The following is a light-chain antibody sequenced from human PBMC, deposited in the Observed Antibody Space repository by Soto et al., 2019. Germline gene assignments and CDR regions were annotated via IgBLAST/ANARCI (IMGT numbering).Light chain of an antibody. Sequence: EVVLTQSPATLSVSPGDRATLSCRASQSVSSYLAWYQQKPGQAPRLLIYDASNRATGIPARFSGSGSGTDFTLTISSLEPEDFAVYYCQQRSNWRTFGQGTKVDIK. V-gene: IGKV3-11*01. CDR3: QQRSNWRT. J-gene: IGKJ1*01. CDR2: DAS. CDR1: QSVSSY.